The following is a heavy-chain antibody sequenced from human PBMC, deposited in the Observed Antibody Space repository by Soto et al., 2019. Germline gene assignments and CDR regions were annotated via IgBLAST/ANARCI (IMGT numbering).Heavy chain of an antibody. CDR2: IYSKAGKM. D-gene: IGHD2-15*01. CDR3: ARDIAFDIDY. V-gene: IGHV1-18*01. J-gene: IGHJ4*02. Sequence: QVHLLQSGAEVQKPGASVKVSCKTSGYTFNDFGITWVRQAPGLGLEWLGWIYSKAGKMNFAPKFQNRVIMTTDTSTSTAFMELTSLTCDDSAIYFCARDIAFDIDYWGQGTLVTVS. CDR1: GYTFNDFG.